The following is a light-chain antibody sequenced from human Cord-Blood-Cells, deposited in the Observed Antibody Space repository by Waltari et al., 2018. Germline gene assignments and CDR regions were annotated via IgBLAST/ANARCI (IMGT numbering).Light chain of an antibody. Sequence: ELVLTQSPATLSLSPGERATLPCRASQSVSSYLAWYQHKPGQAPRLLIYDASNMATGTPARFSGSSCGTDFAHTISSRLPEQWALNYWPLRSNWSRSALGPGTKVD. CDR1: QSVSSY. CDR2: DAS. J-gene: IGKJ3*01. CDR3: PLRSNWSRSA. V-gene: IGKV3-11*01.